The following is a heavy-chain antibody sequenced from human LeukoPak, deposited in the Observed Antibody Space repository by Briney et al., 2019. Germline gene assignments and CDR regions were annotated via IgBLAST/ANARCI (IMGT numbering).Heavy chain of an antibody. Sequence: GGSLRLSCAASGFTFSSYWMSWVRQAPGKGLEWVANIKQDGGDKYYVDSVKGRFTISRDNAKNSLYLQMNSLRAEDTAIYYCARYTTSHIYYFDYWGQGTLVTVSS. V-gene: IGHV3-7*01. CDR1: GFTFSSYW. CDR2: IKQDGGDK. D-gene: IGHD2-2*01. CDR3: ARYTTSHIYYFDY. J-gene: IGHJ4*02.